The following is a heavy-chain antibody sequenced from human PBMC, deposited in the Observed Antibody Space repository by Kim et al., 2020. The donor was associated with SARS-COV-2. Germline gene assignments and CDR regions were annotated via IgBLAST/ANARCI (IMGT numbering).Heavy chain of an antibody. Sequence: SHKSRVTISVDTSKNQCSLKLSSVTAADTAVYYCARADDSSGYYSHYFDYWGQGTLVTVSS. D-gene: IGHD3-22*01. V-gene: IGHV4-59*01. J-gene: IGHJ4*02. CDR3: ARADDSSGYYSHYFDY.